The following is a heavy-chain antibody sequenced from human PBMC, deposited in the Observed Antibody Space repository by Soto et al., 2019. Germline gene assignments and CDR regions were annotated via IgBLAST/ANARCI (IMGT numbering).Heavy chain of an antibody. CDR1: GYTFTNYA. CDR3: ARGGSLYWYFDL. J-gene: IGHJ2*01. V-gene: IGHV1-3*01. CDR2: INAGNGNT. D-gene: IGHD1-26*01. Sequence: QVQLVQSGAEVKKPGASVKVSCKASGYTFTNYAMHWVRQAPGQRLEWMGWINAGNGNTKYSQKFQGXVXIXRYXSASTAYMELSSLRSEDTAVYYCARGGSLYWYFDLWGRGTLVTVSS.